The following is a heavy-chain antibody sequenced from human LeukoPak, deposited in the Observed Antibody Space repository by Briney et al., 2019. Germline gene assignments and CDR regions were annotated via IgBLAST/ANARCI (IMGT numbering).Heavy chain of an antibody. D-gene: IGHD3-3*01. CDR2: ISYDGSNK. CDR1: GFTFSSCA. J-gene: IGHJ6*03. Sequence: GRSLRLSCAASGFTFSSCAMHWVRQAPGKGLEWVAVISYDGSNKYYADSVKGRFTISRDNSKNTLYLQMNSLRAEDTAVYYCARDGESGSLEWLHNYMDVWGKGTTVTLSS. V-gene: IGHV3-30*01. CDR3: ARDGESGSLEWLHNYMDV.